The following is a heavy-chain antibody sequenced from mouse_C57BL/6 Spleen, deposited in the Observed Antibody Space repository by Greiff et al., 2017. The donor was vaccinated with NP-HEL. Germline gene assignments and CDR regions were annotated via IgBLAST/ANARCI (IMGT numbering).Heavy chain of an antibody. CDR1: GYAFTNYL. CDR2: INPGSGGT. V-gene: IGHV1-54*01. Sequence: QVQLQQSGAELVRPGTSVKVSCKASGYAFTNYLIEWVKQRPGQGLEWIGVINPGSGGTNYNEKFKGKATLTADKSSSTAYMQLSSLTSEDSAVYFCGFSYYAMDYWGQGTSVTVSS. J-gene: IGHJ4*01. CDR3: GFSYYAMDY.